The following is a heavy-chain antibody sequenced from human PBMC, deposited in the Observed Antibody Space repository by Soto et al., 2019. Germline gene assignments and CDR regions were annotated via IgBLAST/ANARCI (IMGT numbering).Heavy chain of an antibody. Sequence: PGGSLRLSCVASGFTFRNHGMTWVRQAPGKGLEWVSGISGSGTMKYYADSVRGHFIISRENAKNTLHLQMDNLRVEDTAVYYCAKEAEENEQVPISGDTWGQGTLVTVYS. D-gene: IGHD6-13*01. CDR2: ISGSGTMK. J-gene: IGHJ5*02. CDR3: AKEAEENEQVPISGDT. V-gene: IGHV3-23*01. CDR1: GFTFRNHG.